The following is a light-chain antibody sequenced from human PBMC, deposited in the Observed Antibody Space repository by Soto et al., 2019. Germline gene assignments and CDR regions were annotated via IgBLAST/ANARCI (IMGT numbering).Light chain of an antibody. CDR2: EVS. V-gene: IGLV2-8*01. CDR1: SSDVGGYDY. J-gene: IGLJ3*02. CDR3: SSHAGSNYFWV. Sequence: QSVLTQPPSASGSPGQSVTISCAGTSSDVGGYDYVSWYQQHPGKAPKLIISEVSKRTSGVPDRFSGSKSGNTASLTVSGLQAEDEADYYCSSHAGSNYFWVFGGGTKVTVL.